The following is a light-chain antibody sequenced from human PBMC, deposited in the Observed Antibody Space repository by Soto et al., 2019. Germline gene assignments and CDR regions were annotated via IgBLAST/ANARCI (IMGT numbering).Light chain of an antibody. CDR2: GAS. V-gene: IGKV3-20*01. J-gene: IGKJ5*01. Sequence: EIVLTQSPGTLSLSPGERATLSCRASHSLSSSYLVWYQQKPGQAPRVLIYGASSRAIGIPDMISGSGSGTDFTLTISRLEPEDYAVYYCQYYGGSPPITFGQGTRLEIK. CDR3: QYYGGSPPIT. CDR1: HSLSSSY.